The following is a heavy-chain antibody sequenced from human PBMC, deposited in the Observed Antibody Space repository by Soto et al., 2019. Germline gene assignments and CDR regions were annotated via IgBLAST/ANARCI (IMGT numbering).Heavy chain of an antibody. J-gene: IGHJ3*01. CDR3: ARGINGYYAFDV. Sequence: EVQLVESGGGLVQPGGSLRLSCAASGFTFSSYWMHWVRQVPGKGLVWVARIKADGSSTNYADSVKGRFTISRDNAQNTLFLQINSLTAEETAVYYCARGINGYYAFDVWGQGTMVTVSS. V-gene: IGHV3-74*01. D-gene: IGHD5-18*01. CDR1: GFTFSSYW. CDR2: IKADGSST.